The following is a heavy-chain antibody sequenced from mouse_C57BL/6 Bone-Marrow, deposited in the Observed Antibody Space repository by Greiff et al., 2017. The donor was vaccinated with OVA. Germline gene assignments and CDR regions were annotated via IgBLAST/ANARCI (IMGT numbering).Heavy chain of an antibody. Sequence: EVKVVESGGGLVQPGGSLKLSCAASGFTFSDYYMYWVRQTPEKRLEWVAYISNGGGSTYYPDTVKGRFTISRDNAKNTLYLQMSRLKSEDTAMYYCARHGPLLRSPYAMDYWGQGTSVTVSS. CDR1: GFTFSDYY. D-gene: IGHD1-1*01. V-gene: IGHV5-12*01. CDR2: ISNGGGST. CDR3: ARHGPLLRSPYAMDY. J-gene: IGHJ4*01.